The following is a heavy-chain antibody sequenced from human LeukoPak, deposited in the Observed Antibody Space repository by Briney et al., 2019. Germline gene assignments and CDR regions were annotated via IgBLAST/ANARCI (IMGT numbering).Heavy chain of an antibody. Sequence: GGSLRLSCTASGFTSSTYSMNWVRQAPGKGLEWVSSISSSSSYIYYADSVKGRFTISRDNAENSLYLQMNSLTAEDTAVYYCARGLVGATSRNWFDYWGQGTLVTVSP. CDR1: GFTSSTYS. V-gene: IGHV3-21*01. CDR2: ISSSSSYI. D-gene: IGHD1-26*01. J-gene: IGHJ4*02. CDR3: ARGLVGATSRNWFDY.